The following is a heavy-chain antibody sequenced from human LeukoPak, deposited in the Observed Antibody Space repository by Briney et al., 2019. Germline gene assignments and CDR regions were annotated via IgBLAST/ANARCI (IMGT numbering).Heavy chain of an antibody. CDR3: ARGLGNCSSTSCYHPGKYYFDY. J-gene: IGHJ4*02. D-gene: IGHD2-2*01. Sequence: SETLSLTCAVYGGSFSGYYWSWIRQPPGKGLEWIGEINHSGSTNYNPSLKSRVTISVDTSKNRFSLKLSSVTAADTAVYYCARGLGNCSSTSCYHPGKYYFDYWGQGTLVTVSS. CDR2: INHSGST. CDR1: GGSFSGYY. V-gene: IGHV4-34*01.